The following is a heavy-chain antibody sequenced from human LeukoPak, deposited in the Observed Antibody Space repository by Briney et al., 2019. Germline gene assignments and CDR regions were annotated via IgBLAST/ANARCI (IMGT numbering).Heavy chain of an antibody. J-gene: IGHJ5*02. CDR1: GGSISSSSYY. CDR3: ARSRRILTGYLWFDP. D-gene: IGHD3-9*01. CDR2: IYYSGST. V-gene: IGHV4-39*07. Sequence: KPSETLSLTCTVSGGSISSSSYYWGWIRQPPGKGLEWIGSIYYSGSTYYNPSLKSRVTISVDTSKNQFSLKLSSVTAADTAVYYCARSRRILTGYLWFDPWGQGTLVTVSS.